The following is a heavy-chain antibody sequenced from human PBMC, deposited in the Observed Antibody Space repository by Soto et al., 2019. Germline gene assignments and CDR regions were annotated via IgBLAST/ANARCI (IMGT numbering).Heavy chain of an antibody. J-gene: IGHJ4*02. D-gene: IGHD3-3*01. Sequence: SVKVSCKASGGTLSSFINYPINWVRQAPGQGLEWMGGIVPNVGTVNYAQKFQGRVTITADKSTGTAYMEVSSLRSEDTALYYCARRDTSGFLRYFDNWGQGTLVTVS. V-gene: IGHV1-69*06. CDR3: ARRDTSGFLRYFDN. CDR1: GGTLSSFINYP. CDR2: IVPNVGTV.